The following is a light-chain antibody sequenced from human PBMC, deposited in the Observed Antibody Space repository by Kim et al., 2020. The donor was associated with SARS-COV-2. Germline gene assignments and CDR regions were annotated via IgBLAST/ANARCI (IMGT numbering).Light chain of an antibody. Sequence: SYELTQPLSVSVALGQTARITCGGNNIGSKNVHWYQQKPCQAPVLVIYRDSNRPSGIPERFSGSNSGNTATLTISRAQTGDEADYYCQVWDSSTYVFGTG. CDR2: RDS. CDR3: QVWDSSTYV. CDR1: NIGSKN. V-gene: IGLV3-9*01. J-gene: IGLJ1*01.